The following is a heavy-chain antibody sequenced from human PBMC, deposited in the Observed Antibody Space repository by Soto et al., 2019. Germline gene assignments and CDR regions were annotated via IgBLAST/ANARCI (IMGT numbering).Heavy chain of an antibody. CDR2: IIPIFGTA. J-gene: IGHJ5*02. CDR1: GGPFSSYA. CDR3: ARDRSFDCSSTSCYTGSYWFDP. V-gene: IGHV1-69*13. D-gene: IGHD2-2*02. Sequence: SVKVSCKASGGPFSSYAISWVRQAPGQGLEWMGGIIPIFGTANYAQKFQGRVTITADESTSTAYMELSSLRSEDTAVYYCARDRSFDCSSTSCYTGSYWFDPWGQGTLVTVSS.